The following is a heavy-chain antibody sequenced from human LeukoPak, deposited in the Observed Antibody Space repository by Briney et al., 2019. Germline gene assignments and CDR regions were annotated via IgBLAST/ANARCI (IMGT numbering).Heavy chain of an antibody. CDR2: ISGSGGST. CDR3: AKGPWAVAGYFDY. V-gene: IGHV3-23*01. Sequence: LRLSRAASGFTFSSYAMSWVRQAPGKGLEWVSAISGSGGSTYYADSVKGRFTISRDNSKNTLYLQMNSLRAEDTAVYYCAKGPWAVAGYFDYWGQGTLVTVSS. J-gene: IGHJ4*02. D-gene: IGHD6-19*01. CDR1: GFTFSSYA.